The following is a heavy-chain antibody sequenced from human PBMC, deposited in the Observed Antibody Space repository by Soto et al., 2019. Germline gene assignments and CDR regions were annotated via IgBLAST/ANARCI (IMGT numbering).Heavy chain of an antibody. CDR1: GFTFSMYS. D-gene: IGHD2-21*02. CDR3: ARDHLILPAHDFFYGSDV. CDR2: IPQEGGDG. V-gene: IGHV3-7*03. Sequence: PGGSLRLSCEVSGFTFSMYSMSWVRQAPGKGLEWVAKIPQEGGDGHYLDSVKGRFFISRDNAKNSVYLQMNSLRGEDTAIYYCARDHLILPAHDFFYGSDVWGKGATVTVSS. J-gene: IGHJ6*04.